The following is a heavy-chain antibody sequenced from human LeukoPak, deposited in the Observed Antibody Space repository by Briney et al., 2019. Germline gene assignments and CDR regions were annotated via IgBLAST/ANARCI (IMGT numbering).Heavy chain of an antibody. V-gene: IGHV3-23*01. CDR1: GFTFSSYA. CDR2: ISGSGGST. J-gene: IGHJ5*02. Sequence: GGSLRLSCAASGFTFSSYAMSWVRQAPGKGLEWVSAISGSGGSTYYADSVKGRFTISRDNSKNTLYLQMNSLRAEDTAVYYCAKDHRQDIVVVPAALVVSWFDPWGQGTLVSVSS. D-gene: IGHD2-2*01. CDR3: AKDHRQDIVVVPAALVVSWFDP.